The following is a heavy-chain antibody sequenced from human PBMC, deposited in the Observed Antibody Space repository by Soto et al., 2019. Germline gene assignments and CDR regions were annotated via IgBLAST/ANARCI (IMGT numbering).Heavy chain of an antibody. D-gene: IGHD4-4*01. J-gene: IGHJ5*02. Sequence: EIQLMQSGGGLARPGGSLRLSCAASGFSFSGYWMSWVRQAPGKGQEWVANIKEDGTEQHYVDSVKGRFTISRDNSENSLFLQMNNLRAEDSSIYYCAITTSTVSYWFDPWGPGTQVTVSS. CDR2: IKEDGTEQ. CDR3: AITTSTVSYWFDP. CDR1: GFSFSGYW. V-gene: IGHV3-7*03.